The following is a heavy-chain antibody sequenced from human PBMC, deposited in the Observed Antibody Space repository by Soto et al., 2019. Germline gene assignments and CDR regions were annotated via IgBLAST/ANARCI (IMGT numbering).Heavy chain of an antibody. D-gene: IGHD5-18*01. CDR1: GFTFTSYG. Sequence: QAHLVESGGGVVQPGRSLRLSCAASGFTFTSYGMHWVRQAPGTRLVWVAVISYDGGLQHYADSVKGRFTISRDNSKNMVLLQMTILRSEETAVYYCVSDRGYGHASAPYSWGQGTLVSVSS. CDR2: ISYDGGLQ. CDR3: VSDRGYGHASAPYS. J-gene: IGHJ4*02. V-gene: IGHV3-30*03.